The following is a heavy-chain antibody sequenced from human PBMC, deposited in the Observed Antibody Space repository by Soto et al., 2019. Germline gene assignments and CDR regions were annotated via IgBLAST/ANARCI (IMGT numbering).Heavy chain of an antibody. J-gene: IGHJ6*02. CDR1: GYTFTGYY. Sequence: QVQLVQSGAEVKKPGASVKVSCKASGYTFTGYYMHWVRQAPGQGPEWLGWINPNSGGTNYAQNFQGRVTMTRDTSISTAFMELSRLRSDDTAVYYCARLLLERQAYYYYGMDVWGQGTTVTVSS. D-gene: IGHD1-1*01. CDR3: ARLLLERQAYYYYGMDV. V-gene: IGHV1-2*02. CDR2: INPNSGGT.